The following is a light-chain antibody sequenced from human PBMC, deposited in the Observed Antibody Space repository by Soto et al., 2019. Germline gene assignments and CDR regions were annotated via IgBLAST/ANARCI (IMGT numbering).Light chain of an antibody. J-gene: IGKJ1*01. CDR3: QKNTTAPSWT. V-gene: IGKV1-27*01. CDR1: QGISNY. CDR2: SAS. Sequence: DIQMTQSPSSLSASVGDRVTITCRASQGISNYLACYQRKPGKVPDLLISSASTLQSGTPSRFSSSGSATDFPPTISRLYPEDVAKYYCQKNTTAPSWTFGQGTKVEIK.